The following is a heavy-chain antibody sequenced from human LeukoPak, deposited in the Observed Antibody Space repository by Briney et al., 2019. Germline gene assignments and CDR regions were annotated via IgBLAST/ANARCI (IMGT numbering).Heavy chain of an antibody. CDR1: GFTFSNAW. J-gene: IGHJ4*02. CDR3: TTEPYYYDGSGHSV. Sequence: GGSLRLFCAASGFTFSNAWMSWVRQAPGKGLEWVGRIKSKTDGGTTDYAAPVKGRFTISRDDSKNTLYLQMNSLKTEDTAVYYCTTEPYYYDGSGHSVWGQGTLVTVSS. CDR2: IKSKTDGGTT. V-gene: IGHV3-15*01. D-gene: IGHD3-22*01.